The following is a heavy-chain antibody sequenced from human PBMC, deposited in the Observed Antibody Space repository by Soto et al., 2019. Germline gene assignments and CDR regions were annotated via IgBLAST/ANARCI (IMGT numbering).Heavy chain of an antibody. D-gene: IGHD1-26*01. J-gene: IGHJ3*02. CDR1: GFTFSSYW. Sequence: VQLVESGGGLVQPGGSLRLSCAASGFTFSSYWMHWVRQAPGKGLVWVSRINSDGSSTSYADSVKGRFTISRDNAKNTLYLQMNSLRAEDTAVYYCARLGEITLTSDAFDIWGQGTMVTVSS. V-gene: IGHV3-74*01. CDR3: ARLGEITLTSDAFDI. CDR2: INSDGSST.